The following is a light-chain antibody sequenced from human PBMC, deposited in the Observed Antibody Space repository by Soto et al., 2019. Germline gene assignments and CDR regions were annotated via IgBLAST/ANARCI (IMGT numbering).Light chain of an antibody. Sequence: DIQMTQSPSTLSASVRDRVTITCRASQSISSWLAWYQQKPGKAPKLLIYDASSLESGVPSRFSGSGSGAEFTLTISSLQPDDFATYYCQQYNSYSKTFGQGPKVDIK. CDR1: QSISSW. V-gene: IGKV1-5*01. J-gene: IGKJ1*01. CDR2: DAS. CDR3: QQYNSYSKT.